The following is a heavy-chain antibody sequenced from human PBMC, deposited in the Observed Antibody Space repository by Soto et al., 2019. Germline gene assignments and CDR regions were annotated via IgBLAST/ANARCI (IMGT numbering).Heavy chain of an antibody. CDR1: GFTFSSYA. D-gene: IGHD6-19*01. Sequence: EVQLLESGGGLVQPGGSLRLSCAASGFTFSSYAMSWVRQAPGKGLEWVSVISGSGDSTYYADSVKGRFTISRDNSKNTLYLHMNSLRAEDTVVYYCARRSSGWYFDYWGQGTLVTVSS. V-gene: IGHV3-23*01. CDR3: ARRSSGWYFDY. CDR2: ISGSGDST. J-gene: IGHJ4*02.